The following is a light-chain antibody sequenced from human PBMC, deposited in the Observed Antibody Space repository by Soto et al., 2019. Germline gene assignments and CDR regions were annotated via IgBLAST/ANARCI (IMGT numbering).Light chain of an antibody. CDR3: SSYRSSSTHYVV. CDR2: DVS. J-gene: IGLJ2*01. Sequence: QSALTQPASVSGSPGQSITISCTGTSSDVGGYNYVSWYQQHPGKAPKLMIYDVSNRPSGVSNRFSGSKSGNTASLTISGLQAEDEADYYCSSYRSSSTHYVVFGGGTKLTVL. CDR1: SSDVGGYNY. V-gene: IGLV2-14*01.